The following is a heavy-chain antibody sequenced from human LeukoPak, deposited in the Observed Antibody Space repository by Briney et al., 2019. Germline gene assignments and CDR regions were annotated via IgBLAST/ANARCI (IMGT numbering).Heavy chain of an antibody. D-gene: IGHD4-17*01. CDR2: ISYDGSNK. V-gene: IGHV3-30*01. J-gene: IGHJ4*02. Sequence: GGSLRLSCAASGFTFSSYAMHWVRQAPGKGLEWVAVISYDGSNKYYADSVKGRFTISRDNSKNTLYLQMNSLRAEDTAVYYCARDPHYGDYGYFDYWGQGTLVTVSS. CDR1: GFTFSSYA. CDR3: ARDPHYGDYGYFDY.